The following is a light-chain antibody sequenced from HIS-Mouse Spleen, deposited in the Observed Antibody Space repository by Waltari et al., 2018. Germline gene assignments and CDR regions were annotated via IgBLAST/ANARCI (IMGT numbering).Light chain of an antibody. V-gene: IGKV1-9*01. CDR3: QQLNSYPPT. Sequence: DIQLTQSPSFLSASVGDRVTITCRDSQGISSYLAWYQQKPGKAPKLLIYAASTLQSGVPSRLSGSGSGTEFTLTISSLQPEDFATYYCQQLNSYPPTFGQGTKVEIK. CDR1: QGISSY. J-gene: IGKJ1*01. CDR2: AAS.